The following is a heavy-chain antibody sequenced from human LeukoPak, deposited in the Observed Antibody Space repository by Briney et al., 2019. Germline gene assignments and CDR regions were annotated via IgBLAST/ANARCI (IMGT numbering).Heavy chain of an antibody. D-gene: IGHD2-15*01. Sequence: SQTLSLTCTVSGGSISSGGYYWSWIRQPPGKGLEWIGYIYHSGSTYYNPSLKSRVTISVDRSKNQFSLKLSSVTAADTAVYYCAKGDASAPRIDNFDSWGQGTLVTVSS. CDR1: GGSISSGGYY. V-gene: IGHV4-30-2*01. J-gene: IGHJ4*02. CDR3: AKGDASAPRIDNFDS. CDR2: IYHSGST.